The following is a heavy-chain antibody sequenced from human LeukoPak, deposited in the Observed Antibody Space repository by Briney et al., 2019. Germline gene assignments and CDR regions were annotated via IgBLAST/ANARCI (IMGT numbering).Heavy chain of an antibody. CDR1: GGTFSSYA. Sequence: GASVKVSCKASGGTFSSYAISWVRQAPGQGLEWMGGIIPVFGTANYAQKFQGRVTITTDESTSTAYMELSSLRSEDTAVYYCATGYCSSTTCYTSGGPGDYMDVWGKGTTVTVSS. V-gene: IGHV1-69*05. CDR3: ATGYCSSTTCYTSGGPGDYMDV. CDR2: IIPVFGTA. D-gene: IGHD2-2*02. J-gene: IGHJ6*03.